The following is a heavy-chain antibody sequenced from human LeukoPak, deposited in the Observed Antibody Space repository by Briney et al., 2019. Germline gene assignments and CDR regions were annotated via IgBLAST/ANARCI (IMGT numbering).Heavy chain of an antibody. Sequence: GGSLCLACAACGNYGVLWVRQAPRTGLVWVSHINSDGSWTSYADSVKGRFTISKDNAKNTVYLQMNNLRAEDTAVYYCVSFYETYWGRGTLVTVSS. CDR2: INSDGSWT. J-gene: IGHJ4*02. CDR3: VSFYETY. D-gene: IGHD2/OR15-2a*01. CDR1: GNYG. V-gene: IGHV3-74*01.